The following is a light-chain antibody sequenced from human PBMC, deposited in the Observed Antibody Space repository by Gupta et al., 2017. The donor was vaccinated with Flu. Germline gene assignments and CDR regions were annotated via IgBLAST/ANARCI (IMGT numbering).Light chain of an antibody. V-gene: IGKV1-5*03. CDR2: EAS. Sequence: DIRMTQSPSTLSASAGDRVTITCRASQSISSHLAWYQQKPGKAPKLLIYEASTLQTGVPPRFSGSGSETEFTLTIDSLQPDDFATYYCQQYTIYSRTFGQGTKV. CDR3: QQYTIYSRT. J-gene: IGKJ1*01. CDR1: QSISSH.